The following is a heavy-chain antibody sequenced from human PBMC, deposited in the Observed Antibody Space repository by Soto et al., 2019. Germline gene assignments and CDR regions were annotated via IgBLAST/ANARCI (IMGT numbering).Heavy chain of an antibody. CDR2: INSDGSST. V-gene: IGHV3-74*01. CDR3: ARDRGTGTDVGSDAFDI. CDR1: GFTFSSYW. D-gene: IGHD1-7*01. Sequence: GGSLRLSCAASGFTFSSYWMHWVRQAPGKGLVWVSRINSDGSSTSYADSVKGRFTISRDNAKNTLYLQMNSLRAEDTAVYYCARDRGTGTDVGSDAFDIWGQGTMVTVSS. J-gene: IGHJ3*02.